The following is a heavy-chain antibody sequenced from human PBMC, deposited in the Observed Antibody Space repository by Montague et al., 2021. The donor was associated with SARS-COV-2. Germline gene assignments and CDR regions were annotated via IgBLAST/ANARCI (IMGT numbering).Heavy chain of an antibody. CDR1: GGSISSTSYY. D-gene: IGHD1-26*01. V-gene: IGHV4-39*07. Sequence: SETLSLTCTVSGGSISSTSYYWGWVRQPPGKGLEWIGSIYHSGSAYYNPSLKSRVTISIDTSKNQFSLKLSSVTAADTAVYYCARDPESGTYWSCDYWGQGTLVTVSS. CDR2: IYHSGSA. CDR3: ARDPESGTYWSCDY. J-gene: IGHJ4*02.